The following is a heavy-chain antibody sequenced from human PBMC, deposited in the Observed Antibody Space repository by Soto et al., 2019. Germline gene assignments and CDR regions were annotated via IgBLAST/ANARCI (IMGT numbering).Heavy chain of an antibody. D-gene: IGHD6-6*01. CDR3: ATSSSTERHFDY. J-gene: IGHJ4*02. V-gene: IGHV1-69*13. CDR1: GGTFSSYA. Sequence: SVKVSCKASGGTFSSYAISWVRQAPGQGLEWMGGIIPIFGTANYAQKFQGRVTITADESTSTAYMELSSLRSEDAAVYYCATSSSTERHFDYWGQGTLVTVSS. CDR2: IIPIFGTA.